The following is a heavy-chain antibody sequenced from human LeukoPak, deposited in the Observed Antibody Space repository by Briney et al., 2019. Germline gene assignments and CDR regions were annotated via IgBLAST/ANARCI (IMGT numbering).Heavy chain of an antibody. D-gene: IGHD2-15*01. Sequence: SETLSLTCTVSGYSISSGYYWGWIRQPPGKGLEWIGSIYHSGSTYYNPSLKSRVTISVDTSKNQFSLKLSSVTAADTAVYYCASLTKGGYCSGGSCYPPDYWGQGTLVTVSS. V-gene: IGHV4-38-2*02. J-gene: IGHJ4*02. CDR3: ASLTKGGYCSGGSCYPPDY. CDR1: GYSISSGYY. CDR2: IYHSGST.